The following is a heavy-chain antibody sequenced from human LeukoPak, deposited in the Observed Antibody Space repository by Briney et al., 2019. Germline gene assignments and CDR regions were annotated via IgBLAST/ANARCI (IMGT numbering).Heavy chain of an antibody. CDR2: IRYDGSRK. V-gene: IGHV3-30*02. CDR3: AKDKYSSSLYYFDY. D-gene: IGHD6-6*01. J-gene: IGHJ4*02. Sequence: GGSLRLSCAASGFTFSSCGMHWVRQAPGKGLEGVAFIRYDGSRKYYADSVKGRFTISRDNSKNTLYLQMNSLRAEDTAVYYCAKDKYSSSLYYFDYWGQGTLVTVSS. CDR1: GFTFSSCG.